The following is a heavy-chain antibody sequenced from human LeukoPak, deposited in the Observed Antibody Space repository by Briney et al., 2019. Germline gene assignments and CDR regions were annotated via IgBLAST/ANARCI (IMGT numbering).Heavy chain of an antibody. CDR1: GGSISSSNW. CDR3: ASLYDSSGYPPY. V-gene: IGHV4-4*02. Sequence: SGTLSLTCAVSGGSISSSNWWSWVRQPPGKGLEWIGKIYHSGSTNYNPSLKSRVTISVDKSKNQFSLKLSSVTAADTAVYYCASLYDSSGYPPYWGQGTLVTVSS. J-gene: IGHJ4*02. CDR2: IYHSGST. D-gene: IGHD3-22*01.